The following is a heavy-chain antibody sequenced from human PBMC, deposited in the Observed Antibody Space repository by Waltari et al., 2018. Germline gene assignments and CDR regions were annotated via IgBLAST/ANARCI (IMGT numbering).Heavy chain of an antibody. J-gene: IGHJ3*01. D-gene: IGHD3-10*01. V-gene: IGHV3-9*01. Sequence: EVQLVESGGDLVQPGRSLRLSCAASGFPFDDYAMPWGRQSPGKGLELGAGSSWNGRSIRYGDSVKGRFTISRDNAKNSLYRQMNSLRVEDTALYYCAKDGDYYRRWGAFDVWGQGTMVTVSS. CDR1: GFPFDDYA. CDR3: AKDGDYYRRWGAFDV. CDR2: SSWNGRSI.